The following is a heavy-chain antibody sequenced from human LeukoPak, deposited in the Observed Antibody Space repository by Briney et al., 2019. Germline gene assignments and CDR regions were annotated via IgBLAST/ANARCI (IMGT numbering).Heavy chain of an antibody. Sequence: PSETLSLTCTVSGGSISSSSYYWGWIRQPPGKGLEWIGSIYYSGSTYYNPSLKSRVTISVDTSKNQFSLKLSSVTAADTAVYYCASFGELLLYYWGQGTLVTVSS. CDR2: IYYSGST. J-gene: IGHJ4*02. D-gene: IGHD2-15*01. CDR1: GGSISSSSYY. CDR3: ASFGELLLYY. V-gene: IGHV4-39*07.